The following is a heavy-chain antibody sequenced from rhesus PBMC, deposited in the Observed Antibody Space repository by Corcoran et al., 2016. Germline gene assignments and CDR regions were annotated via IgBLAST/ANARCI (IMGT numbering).Heavy chain of an antibody. CDR3: ARFVPIFAGV. V-gene: IGHV4-80*01. D-gene: IGHD2-39*01. Sequence: QVQLQESGPGLVKPSETLSLTCAVSGGSFSTYWWSWIRQPPGKGLEWIGEINGNSGSTNDNASLKSRVTMSKDASKNQFSLKLSSVTAADTAVYYCARFVPIFAGVWGPGVLVSVSS. CDR2: INGNSGST. CDR1: GGSFSTYW. J-gene: IGHJ5-1*01.